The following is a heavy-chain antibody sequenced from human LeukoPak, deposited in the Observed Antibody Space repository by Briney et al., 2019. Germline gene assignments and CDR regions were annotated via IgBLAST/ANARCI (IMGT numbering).Heavy chain of an antibody. V-gene: IGHV4-30-4*01. CDR1: GGSISSGDYY. CDR3: ARALPEDGYCSSTSCQKYFDY. Sequence: SQTLSLTCTVSGGSISSGDYYWSWIRQLPGKGLEWIGYIYYSGSTYYNPSLKSRVTISVDTSKNQFSLKLSSVTAADTAVYYCARALPEDGYCSSTSCQKYFDYWGQGTLVTVSS. D-gene: IGHD2-2*01. J-gene: IGHJ4*02. CDR2: IYYSGST.